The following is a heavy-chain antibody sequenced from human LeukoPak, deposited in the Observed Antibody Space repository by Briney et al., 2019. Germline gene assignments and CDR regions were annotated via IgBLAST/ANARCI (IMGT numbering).Heavy chain of an antibody. V-gene: IGHV3-7*01. CDR3: TRDFGSNLVATAIVD. CDR1: GFTFSNYW. CDR2: IKPDGSEK. Sequence: GGSLRLSCAASGFTFSNYWLSWVRQAPGKGLEWVANIKPDGSEKYYVDSVKGRFTISRDNAKNSLYLQMNSLRAEDTATYYCTRDFGSNLVATAIVDWGQGTLVTVSS. J-gene: IGHJ4*02. D-gene: IGHD2-21*02.